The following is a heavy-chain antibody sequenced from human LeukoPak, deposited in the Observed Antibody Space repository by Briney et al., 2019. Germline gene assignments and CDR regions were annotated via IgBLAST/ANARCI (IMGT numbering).Heavy chain of an antibody. V-gene: IGHV3-23*01. CDR1: GLSYGSYT. CDR2: ISSDGTTT. J-gene: IGHJ6*03. CDR3: AKTNLSPHMMSCRCRRGSLSYYYYMDV. Sequence: GGSLRLSCAPSGLSYGSYTMTRVRQAPGKGLEWVAGISSDGTTTNYADSVKGRFTISRETTLNLQMDSLRAEDTATYYCAKTNLSPHMMSCRCRRGSLSYYYYMDVWGRGTTVTVSS. D-gene: IGHD3-16*01.